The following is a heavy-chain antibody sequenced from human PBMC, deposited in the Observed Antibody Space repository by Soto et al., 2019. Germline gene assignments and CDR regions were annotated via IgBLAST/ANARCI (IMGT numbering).Heavy chain of an antibody. Sequence: QVQLVQSGAEVKKPGSSVKVSCKASGGTFSSYTISWVRQAPGQGLEWMGRIIPILGIANYAQKFQGRVTITADKSTSTAYMELSSLRSEDTAVYYCARSYSYGTFDYWGQGTLVTVSS. CDR1: GGTFSSYT. D-gene: IGHD5-18*01. V-gene: IGHV1-69*02. J-gene: IGHJ4*02. CDR2: IIPILGIA. CDR3: ARSYSYGTFDY.